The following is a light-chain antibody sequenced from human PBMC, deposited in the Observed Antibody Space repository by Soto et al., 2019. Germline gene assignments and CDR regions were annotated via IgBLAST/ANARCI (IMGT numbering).Light chain of an antibody. V-gene: IGLV2-14*01. Sequence: QSALTQPASVSGSPGQSITISCTGTSRDVGGYNYVSWYQQHPGKAPKLMIYEVSNRPSGVSNRFSGSKSGNTASLTISGLQAEDEADYYCSSYTSSSTLFYVFGTGTKLTVL. CDR3: SSYTSSSTLFYV. CDR1: SRDVGGYNY. CDR2: EVS. J-gene: IGLJ1*01.